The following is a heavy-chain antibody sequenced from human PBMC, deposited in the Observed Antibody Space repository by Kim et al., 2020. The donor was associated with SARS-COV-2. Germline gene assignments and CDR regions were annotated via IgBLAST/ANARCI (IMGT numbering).Heavy chain of an antibody. CDR3: AKEVHSITMGQTGAFDV. Sequence: NGRLPISRDDSKNTRYLQMDSLRAEDTAVYYCAKEVHSITMGQTGAFDVWGQGTMVTVSS. D-gene: IGHD3-10*01. J-gene: IGHJ3*01. V-gene: IGHV3-23*01.